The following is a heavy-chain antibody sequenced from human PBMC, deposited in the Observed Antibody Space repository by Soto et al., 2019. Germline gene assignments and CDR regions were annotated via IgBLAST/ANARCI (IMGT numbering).Heavy chain of an antibody. CDR3: ASFLAIKDFWSGYWPYYYGLDV. D-gene: IGHD3-3*01. V-gene: IGHV1-3*01. J-gene: IGHJ6*02. Sequence: ASVKVSCKAPGYSFTSYGIHWVRQAPGQRLEWMGWINAAVGNTKYSEKFQDRVTITRDTSATTTYMAVNSLRSEDTAVYYCASFLAIKDFWSGYWPYYYGLDVWGQGTTVTVSS. CDR2: INAAVGNT. CDR1: GYSFTSYG.